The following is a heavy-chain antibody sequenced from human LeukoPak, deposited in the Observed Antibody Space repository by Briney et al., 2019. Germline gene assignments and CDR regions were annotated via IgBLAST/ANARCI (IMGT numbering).Heavy chain of an antibody. CDR1: GYSISSGYY. D-gene: IGHD3-22*01. J-gene: IGHJ4*02. CDR3: ARLGNYYDSSGFDY. Sequence: PSETLSLTCAVAGYSISSGYYWGWIRQPPGKGLEWFGSIYHSGCTYYNPSLKNRASISVDTSKNQLTLKLSSVTAADTAVYGRARLGNYYDSSGFDYWGQGTLVTVSS. V-gene: IGHV4-38-2*01. CDR2: IYHSGCT.